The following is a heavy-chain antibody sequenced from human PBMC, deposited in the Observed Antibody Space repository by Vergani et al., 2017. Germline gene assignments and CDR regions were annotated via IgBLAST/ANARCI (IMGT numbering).Heavy chain of an antibody. Sequence: EVQLVESGGGLVQPGRSLRLSCAASGFTFDDYAMHWVRQAPGKGLEWVSGISWNSGSIGYADSVKGRLTISRDNAKNSLYLQMNSLRAEDTALYYCAKDMHGSGWYWGFDYWGQGTLVTVSS. D-gene: IGHD6-19*01. CDR2: ISWNSGSI. V-gene: IGHV3-9*01. CDR3: AKDMHGSGWYWGFDY. J-gene: IGHJ4*02. CDR1: GFTFDDYA.